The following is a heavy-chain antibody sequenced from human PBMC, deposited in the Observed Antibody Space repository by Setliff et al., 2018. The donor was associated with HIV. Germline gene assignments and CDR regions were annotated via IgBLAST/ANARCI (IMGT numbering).Heavy chain of an antibody. V-gene: IGHV1-8*02. CDR1: GYTLTSYD. CDR3: ATSTSRFFWNGFYQGGFGSRNSHSFEN. D-gene: IGHD3-3*01. J-gene: IGHJ4*02. Sequence: ASVKVSCKASGYTLTSYDINWVRQATGQGLEWMGWMNPNSGNTGYAQKFQGRVTMTRNTSISTAYMELSSLRSEDTAVYYCATSTSRFFWNGFYQGGFGSRNSHSFENWGQGTLVTVSS. CDR2: MNPNSGNT.